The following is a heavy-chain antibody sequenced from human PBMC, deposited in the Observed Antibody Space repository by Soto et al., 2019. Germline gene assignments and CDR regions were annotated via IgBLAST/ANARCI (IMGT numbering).Heavy chain of an antibody. CDR2: ISYDGSNK. Sequence: QVQLVESGGGVVQPGRSLRLSCAASGFTFSSYAMHWVRQAQGKGLEWVAVISYDGSNKYYADSVKGRFTISRDNSKNTLYLQMNSLRAEDTAVYYCARDPVLAFVAAYYFDYWGQGTLVTVSS. D-gene: IGHD6-19*01. V-gene: IGHV3-30-3*01. CDR3: ARDPVLAFVAAYYFDY. CDR1: GFTFSSYA. J-gene: IGHJ4*02.